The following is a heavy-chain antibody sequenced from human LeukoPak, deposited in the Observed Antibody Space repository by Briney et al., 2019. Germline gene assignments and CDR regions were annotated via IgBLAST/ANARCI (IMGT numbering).Heavy chain of an antibody. CDR1: GGSFSGYY. CDR2: INHSGST. Sequence: SSETLSLTCAVYGGSFSGYYWSWIRQPPGKGLEWIGEINHSGSTNYNPSLKSRVTISVDTSKNQFSLKLSSVTAADTAVYYCARHVGYGNNWFDPWGQGTLVTVSS. CDR3: ARHVGYGNNWFDP. D-gene: IGHD5-18*01. J-gene: IGHJ5*02. V-gene: IGHV4-34*01.